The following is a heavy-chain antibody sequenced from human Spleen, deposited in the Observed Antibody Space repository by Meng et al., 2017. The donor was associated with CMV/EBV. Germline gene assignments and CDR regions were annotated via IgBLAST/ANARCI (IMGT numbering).Heavy chain of an antibody. Sequence: GGSLRLSCAASGFTFSSYSMNWVRQAPGKGLEWVSSISSSGSYMYYADSLKGRFTVSRDNAKNALYLQMNSLRAEDAALYYCARGKYDSSGYWVRDAFDIWGQGTMVTVSS. CDR2: ISSSGSYM. CDR3: ARGKYDSSGYWVRDAFDI. V-gene: IGHV3-21*01. CDR1: GFTFSSYS. J-gene: IGHJ3*02. D-gene: IGHD3-22*01.